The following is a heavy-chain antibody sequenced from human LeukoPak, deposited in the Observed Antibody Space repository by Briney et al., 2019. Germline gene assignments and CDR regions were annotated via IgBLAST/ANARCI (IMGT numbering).Heavy chain of an antibody. CDR2: IGYT. V-gene: IGHV4-38-2*02. CDR3: ARLGASWEVTVGG. CDR1: GYSISSGYY. D-gene: IGHD1-26*01. Sequence: PSETLSLTCTVVGYSISSGYYWGWIRQPPGKGLEWIGNIGYTNYNPSLKSRVTISVDTSKNQLFLKVNSVTVADTAVYYCARLGASWEVTVGGWGQGTVVTVSS. J-gene: IGHJ4*02.